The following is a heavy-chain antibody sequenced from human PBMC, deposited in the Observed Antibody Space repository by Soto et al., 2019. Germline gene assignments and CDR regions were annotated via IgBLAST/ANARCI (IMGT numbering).Heavy chain of an antibody. CDR3: ATDPWSIAAAGIPY. J-gene: IGHJ4*02. D-gene: IGHD6-13*01. Sequence: GASVKVSCKVSGYTLTEISMHWGRQAPGKGLEWMGGFDPEDGETIYAQKFQGRVTMTEDTSTDTAYMELSSLRSEDTAVYYCATDPWSIAAAGIPYWGQGTLVTVSS. CDR2: FDPEDGET. V-gene: IGHV1-24*01. CDR1: GYTLTEIS.